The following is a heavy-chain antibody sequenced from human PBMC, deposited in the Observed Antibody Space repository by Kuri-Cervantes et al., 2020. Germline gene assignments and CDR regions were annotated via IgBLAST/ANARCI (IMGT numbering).Heavy chain of an antibody. CDR2: ISYSGST. CDR3: ARLGIAVAGTSDY. J-gene: IGHJ4*02. V-gene: IGHV4-39*07. Sequence: SETLSLTCTVSGGSISFRTNYWGWIRQPPGKGLEWIGTISYSGSTWYNPSLKSRVTVSVDTSKNQFSLKLRSVTAADTAVYDCARLGIAVAGTSDYWGQGTLVTVSS. CDR1: GGSISFRTNY. D-gene: IGHD6-19*01.